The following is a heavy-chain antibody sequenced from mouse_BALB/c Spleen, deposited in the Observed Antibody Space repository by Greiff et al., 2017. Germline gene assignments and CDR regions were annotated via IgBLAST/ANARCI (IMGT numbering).Heavy chain of an antibody. CDR3: ARDGGNYDYAMDY. J-gene: IGHJ4*01. V-gene: IGHV5-9-4*01. CDR1: GFTFSSYA. CDR2: ISSGGSYT. D-gene: IGHD2-1*01. Sequence: EVKLVESGGGLVTPGGSLTLSCAASGFTFSSYAMSWVRQSPEKRLEWVAEISSGGSYTYYPDTVTGRFTISRDNAKNTLYLEMSSLRSEDTAMYYCARDGGNYDYAMDYWGQGTSVTVSA.